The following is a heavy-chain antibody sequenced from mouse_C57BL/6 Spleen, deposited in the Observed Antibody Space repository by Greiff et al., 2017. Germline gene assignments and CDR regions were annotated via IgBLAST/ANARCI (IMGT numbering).Heavy chain of an antibody. Sequence: EVKLMESGAELVRPGASVKLSCTASGFNIKDYYMHWVKQRPEQGLEWIGRIDPEDGDTEYAPKFQGKATMTADTSSNTAYLQLSSLTSEDTAVYYCTLSYYGNYVGFAYWGQGTLVTVSA. CDR1: GFNIKDYY. J-gene: IGHJ3*01. V-gene: IGHV14-1*01. CDR3: TLSYYGNYVGFAY. CDR2: IDPEDGDT. D-gene: IGHD2-1*01.